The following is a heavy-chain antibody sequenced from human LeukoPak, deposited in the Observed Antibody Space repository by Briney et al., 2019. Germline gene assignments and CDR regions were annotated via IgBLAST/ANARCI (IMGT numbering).Heavy chain of an antibody. CDR2: IIPIFGTA. Sequence: GASVKVSCKASGGTFSSYAISWVRQAPGQGLEWMGGIIPIFGTANYAQKFQGRVTITADESTSTAYMELSSLRSEDTAVYYCARSYPYGYYDSSGSFDYWGQGTLVTVSS. CDR3: ARSYPYGYYDSSGSFDY. V-gene: IGHV1-69*01. J-gene: IGHJ4*02. CDR1: GGTFSSYA. D-gene: IGHD3-22*01.